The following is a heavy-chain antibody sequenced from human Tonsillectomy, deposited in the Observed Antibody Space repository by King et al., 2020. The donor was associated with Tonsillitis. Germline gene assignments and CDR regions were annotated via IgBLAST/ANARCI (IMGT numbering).Heavy chain of an antibody. V-gene: IGHV3-23*04. CDR3: AKVVSTAMVYYFDY. J-gene: IGHJ4*02. D-gene: IGHD5-18*01. CDR1: GFTFSSSA. CDR2: ISGSGVTT. Sequence: VQLVESGGGLVQPGGSLRLSCAASGFTFSSSAMAWVRQAPGKGLEWASGISGSGVTTYYADSVKGRFTISRDNSKNTLYLQMNILGAEDTALYYCAKVVSTAMVYYFDYWGQGTLVAVSS.